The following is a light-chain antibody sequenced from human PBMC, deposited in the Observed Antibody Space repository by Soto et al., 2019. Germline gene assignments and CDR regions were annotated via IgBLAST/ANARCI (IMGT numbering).Light chain of an antibody. CDR1: QSVSSSY. J-gene: IGKJ1*01. CDR3: QQYGSSPRT. Sequence: FSQSPGSLSLSPEERATLSCRASQSVSSSYLAWYQQKPGQAPRLLIYGASSRATGIPDRFSGSGSGTDFTLTISRLEPEDFAVYYCQQYGSSPRTFGQGTKVDIK. V-gene: IGKV3-20*01. CDR2: GAS.